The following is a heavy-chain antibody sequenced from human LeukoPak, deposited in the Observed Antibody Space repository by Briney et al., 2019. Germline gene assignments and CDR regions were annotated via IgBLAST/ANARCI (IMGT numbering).Heavy chain of an antibody. Sequence: GRSLRLSCAASGFTFSDYYMSWIRQAPGRGLEWGSDISSRSSYTNYTDSVKGRFTISRDNAKSSLYLQMNTLRAEDTAVYYCARGELTVYGDPAYFDNWGQGTLVTVSS. V-gene: IGHV3-11*06. CDR1: GFTFSDYY. CDR3: ARGELTVYGDPAYFDN. D-gene: IGHD4-17*01. J-gene: IGHJ4*02. CDR2: ISSRSSYT.